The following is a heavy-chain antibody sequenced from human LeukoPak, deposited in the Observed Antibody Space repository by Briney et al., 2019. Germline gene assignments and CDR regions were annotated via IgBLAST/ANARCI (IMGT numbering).Heavy chain of an antibody. CDR1: GFTFSSYA. D-gene: IGHD5-24*01. CDR2: FTGSSGRT. Sequence: PGGSLRLSCAASGFTFSSYAMSWVRQAPGKGLEWVSAFTGSSGRTYYADSVEGRFTISRDNSKNTLSLQMNSLRDEDTAMFYCARVGDGYSVNYFDCWGQGTLVTVSS. CDR3: ARVGDGYSVNYFDC. J-gene: IGHJ4*02. V-gene: IGHV3-23*01.